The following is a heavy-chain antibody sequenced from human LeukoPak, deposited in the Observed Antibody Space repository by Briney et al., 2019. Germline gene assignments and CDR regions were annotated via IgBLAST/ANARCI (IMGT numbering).Heavy chain of an antibody. CDR2: MNPNSGNT. Sequence: ASVKVSCKASGYTFTSYDINWVRQATGQGLEWMGWMNPNSGNTGYAQKFQGRVTFTRNTPISTAYMELSSLRSEDAAVYYCARPTDGLHYYYMDVWGKGTTVTVSS. CDR1: GYTFTSYD. CDR3: ARPTDGLHYYYMDV. V-gene: IGHV1-8*03. J-gene: IGHJ6*03.